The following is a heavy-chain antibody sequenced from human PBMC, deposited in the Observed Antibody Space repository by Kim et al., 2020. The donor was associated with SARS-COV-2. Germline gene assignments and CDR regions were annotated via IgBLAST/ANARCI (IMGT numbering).Heavy chain of an antibody. CDR3: ARGWFGKNYFDY. CDR1: GYTFTTDD. D-gene: IGHD3-10*01. CDR2: INAGNGYT. V-gene: IGHV1-3*01. Sequence: ASVKVSCKASGYTFTTDDIHWVRQAPGQRREWMGWINAGNGYTRYSQNFQGRVTTTRDTSASTAYMELSSLKSEDTAVYYCARGWFGKNYFDYWGQGTLVTVSS. J-gene: IGHJ4*02.